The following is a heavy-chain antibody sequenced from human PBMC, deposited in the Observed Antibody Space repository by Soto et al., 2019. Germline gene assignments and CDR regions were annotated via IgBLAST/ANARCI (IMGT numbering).Heavy chain of an antibody. CDR3: ARDQTVVTNWFDP. J-gene: IGHJ5*02. D-gene: IGHD3-22*01. CDR2: INSGGSST. Sequence: EVQLVESGGGLVQPGGSLRLSCAASGFTFSTYWMHWVRQAPGKGLVWVSRINSGGSSTSYADSVKGRFTISRDNAKNTLYLQMNRLRAEDTAVYYCARDQTVVTNWFDPWGQGTLVTVSS. CDR1: GFTFSTYW. V-gene: IGHV3-74*01.